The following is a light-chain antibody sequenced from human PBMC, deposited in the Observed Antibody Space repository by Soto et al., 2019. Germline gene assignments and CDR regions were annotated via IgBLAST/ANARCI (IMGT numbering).Light chain of an antibody. CDR1: SSDVGGYNY. J-gene: IGLJ1*01. CDR2: DVS. CDR3: SSYTTSNTRQIV. Sequence: QSVLTQPASVSGSPGQSINISCTGTSSDVGGYNYVSWYQHHPGKAPKLIIYDVSNRPSGVSNPFSGSKSGNTASLTISGLQPEDESDYYRSSYTTSNTRQIVFGTGTKVTDL. V-gene: IGLV2-14*03.